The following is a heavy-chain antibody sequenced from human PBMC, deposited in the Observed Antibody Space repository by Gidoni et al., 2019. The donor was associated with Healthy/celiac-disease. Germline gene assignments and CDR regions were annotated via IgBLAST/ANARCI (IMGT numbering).Heavy chain of an antibody. Sequence: EVQLVESGGGLVKPGGSLRLSCAASGFTFSSYSMNWVRQAPGKGLEWVSAISSSSSYIYYADSVKGRFTISRDNAKNSLYLQMNSLRAEDTAVYYCARDPSGGSTDYGDYAAYWGQGTLVTVSS. J-gene: IGHJ4*02. CDR1: GFTFSSYS. CDR2: ISSSSSYI. V-gene: IGHV3-21*01. CDR3: ARDPSGGSTDYGDYAAY. D-gene: IGHD4-17*01.